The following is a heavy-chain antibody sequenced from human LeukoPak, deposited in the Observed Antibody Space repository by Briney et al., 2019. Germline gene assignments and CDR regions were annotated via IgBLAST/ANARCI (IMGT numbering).Heavy chain of an antibody. CDR3: AKDLVAATPNYYYGMDV. CDR1: GFTFSIYG. D-gene: IGHD2-15*01. CDR2: ISYDGSNK. V-gene: IGHV3-30*18. Sequence: PGRSLRLSCAASGFTFSIYGMHWVRQAPGKGLEWVAVISYDGSNKYYADSVKGRFTISRDNSKNTLYLQMNSLRAEDTAVYYCAKDLVAATPNYYYGMDVWGQGTTVTVSS. J-gene: IGHJ6*02.